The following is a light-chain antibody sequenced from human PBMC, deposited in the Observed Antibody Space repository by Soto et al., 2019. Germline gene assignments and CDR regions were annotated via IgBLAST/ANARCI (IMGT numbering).Light chain of an antibody. CDR1: QSISGY. CDR3: QQGYTTPIT. V-gene: IGKV1-39*01. CDR2: ATS. Sequence: DIQMTQSPSSLSASVGDRVTIPCRASQSISGYLNWYQQKPGKAPKLLIYATSTLESGVPSRFSGSGSGTDFTLTISSLQPEDFATYHCQQGYTTPITFGQGTRLEIK. J-gene: IGKJ5*01.